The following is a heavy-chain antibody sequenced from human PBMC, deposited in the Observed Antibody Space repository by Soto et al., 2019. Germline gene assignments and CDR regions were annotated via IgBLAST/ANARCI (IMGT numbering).Heavy chain of an antibody. V-gene: IGHV3-66*01. CDR1: GFTVSSNY. CDR2: IYSGGST. Sequence: GGSLRLSCAASGFTVSSNYMSWVRQAPGKGLEWVSVIYSGGSTYYADSVKGRFTISRDNSKNTLYLQMNSLRAEDTAVYYCARVEGYCSSTSCSSNGWFDPWGQGTLVTVSS. D-gene: IGHD2-2*01. CDR3: ARVEGYCSSTSCSSNGWFDP. J-gene: IGHJ5*02.